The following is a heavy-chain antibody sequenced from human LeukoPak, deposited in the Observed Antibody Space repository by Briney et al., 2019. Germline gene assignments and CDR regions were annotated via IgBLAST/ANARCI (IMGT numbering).Heavy chain of an antibody. J-gene: IGHJ4*02. CDR2: IWYDGSNK. CDR1: GFTFSSYG. D-gene: IGHD4-17*01. CDR3: ARGYGDHPYYFDY. Sequence: GGSLRLSCAASGFTFSSYGMHWVRQAPGKGLEWVAVIWYDGSNKYYADSVKGRFTISRDNSKNTLYLQMNSLRAEDTAVYYCARGYGDHPYYFDYWGQGTLVTVSS. V-gene: IGHV3-33*01.